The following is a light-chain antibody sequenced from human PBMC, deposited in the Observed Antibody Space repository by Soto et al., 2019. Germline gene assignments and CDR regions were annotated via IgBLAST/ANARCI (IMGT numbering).Light chain of an antibody. Sequence: EIVLTQSPATLSLSPGERATLSCRASQSVSSFLAWYQQKPGQAPRLLIYDASNRATGIPARFSGSGSGTDFTLTISILEPEDFAVYYCHQRNNWPITFGQGTRLEIK. CDR1: QSVSSF. CDR3: HQRNNWPIT. J-gene: IGKJ5*01. CDR2: DAS. V-gene: IGKV3-11*01.